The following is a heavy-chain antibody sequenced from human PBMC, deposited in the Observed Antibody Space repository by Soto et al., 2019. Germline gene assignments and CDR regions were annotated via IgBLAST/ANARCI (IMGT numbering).Heavy chain of an antibody. CDR3: TTSGRSWPDSFDF. Sequence: SETHSLTCTLSADSISSGGYFWNWVRQPPGKGLEWIGEATPYGRSNYNPSLKSRVTISKDTSKNQFSLEVRSLTAADTAAYYCTTSGRSWPDSFDFWGQGAMVTLSS. D-gene: IGHD6-13*01. V-gene: IGHV4-39*07. CDR1: ADSISSGGYF. CDR2: ATPYGRS. J-gene: IGHJ3*01.